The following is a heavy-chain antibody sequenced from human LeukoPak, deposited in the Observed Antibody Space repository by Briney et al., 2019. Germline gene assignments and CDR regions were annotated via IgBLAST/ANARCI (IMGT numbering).Heavy chain of an antibody. V-gene: IGHV1-18*01. CDR2: ISAYNGNT. CDR3: ARDANIVVVPADNWFDP. D-gene: IGHD2-2*01. CDR1: GYTFTSYG. Sequence: ATVKVSCKASGYTFTSYGISWVRQAPGHGLEWMGWISAYNGNTNYAQKLQGRVTMTTDTSTSTAYMELRSLRSDDTAVYYCARDANIVVVPADNWFDPWGQGTLVTVSS. J-gene: IGHJ5*02.